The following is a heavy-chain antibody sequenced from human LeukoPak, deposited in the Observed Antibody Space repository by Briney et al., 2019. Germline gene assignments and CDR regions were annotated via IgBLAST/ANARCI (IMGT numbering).Heavy chain of an antibody. D-gene: IGHD3-10*01. CDR3: ARARITMVRGVIARPYYFDY. Sequence: PGGSLRLSCAASGFTVSSNYMSWVRQAPGKGLEWVSVIYSGGSTYYADSVKGRFTISRDNSKNTLYLQMNSLRAEDTAVYYCARARITMVRGVIARPYYFDYWGQGTLVTVSS. J-gene: IGHJ4*02. V-gene: IGHV3-53*01. CDR1: GFTVSSNY. CDR2: IYSGGST.